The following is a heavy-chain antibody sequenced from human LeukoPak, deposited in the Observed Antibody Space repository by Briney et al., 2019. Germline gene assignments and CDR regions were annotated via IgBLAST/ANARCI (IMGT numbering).Heavy chain of an antibody. D-gene: IGHD2-2*01. V-gene: IGHV3-7*03. Sequence: GGSLRLSCAASGFIFSTYWMSWVRQAPGKGLEWVATIKQDGSDKYYVDSVKGRFTISRDNAKNSLCLQMNSLRADDTAMYYCARGWGRSSCPYYFDLWGQGTLATVSS. CDR1: GFIFSTYW. CDR2: IKQDGSDK. CDR3: ARGWGRSSCPYYFDL. J-gene: IGHJ4*02.